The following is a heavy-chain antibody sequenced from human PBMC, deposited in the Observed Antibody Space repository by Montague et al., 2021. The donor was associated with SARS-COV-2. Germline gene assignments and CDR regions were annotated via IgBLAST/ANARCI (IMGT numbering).Heavy chain of an antibody. D-gene: IGHD2-15*01. V-gene: IGHV4-4*07. Sequence: SETLSLTCSVSGEPISGFFWNWIRQPAGKGMEWIGRIYVSGGTDYNPSLESQVTMSIDTSKNQFSLKVNFVTAADTAMYYCARGVVAAPPMVDYWGRGTLVTVSS. CDR3: ARGVVAAPPMVDY. CDR2: IYVSGGT. J-gene: IGHJ4*02. CDR1: GEPISGFF.